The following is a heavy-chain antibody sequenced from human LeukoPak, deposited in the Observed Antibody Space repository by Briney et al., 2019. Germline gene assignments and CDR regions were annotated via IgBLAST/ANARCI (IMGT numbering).Heavy chain of an antibody. J-gene: IGHJ4*02. V-gene: IGHV3-23*01. D-gene: IGHD5-18*01. Sequence: LSGGSLRLSCAASGFTFSSYAMGWVRQAPGKGLEWVSAITASGGNTYYADSVKGRFTISRDNSKNTLYLQVNSLRAEDTAVYYCAKGNGYSYGRYYFDYWGQGALVTVSS. CDR2: ITASGGNT. CDR1: GFTFSSYA. CDR3: AKGNGYSYGRYYFDY.